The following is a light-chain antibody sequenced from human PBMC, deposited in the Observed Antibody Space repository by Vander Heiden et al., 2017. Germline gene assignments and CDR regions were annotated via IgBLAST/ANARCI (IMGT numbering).Light chain of an antibody. CDR1: RSNIGSNY. CDR3: AAWDDSLSGPRV. V-gene: IGLV1-47*01. Sequence: QSVLTQPPSASGTPGQRVTIPCSGSRSNIGSNYVYWYQQLPGTAPKLRIYRNNQRPSGVPDRFSGSKSGTSASLAISGLRSEDEADYYCAAWDDSLSGPRVFGGGTKLTVL. J-gene: IGLJ3*02. CDR2: RNN.